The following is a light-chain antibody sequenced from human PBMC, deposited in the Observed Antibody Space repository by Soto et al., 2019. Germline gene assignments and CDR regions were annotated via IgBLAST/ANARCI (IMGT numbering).Light chain of an antibody. V-gene: IGLV2-14*03. Sequence: QSALTQPASLSGSPGQSITISCTGTGSDIGGYNYVSWYQQHPGKAPKLIIHDVTNRPSGVSDRFFGSKSGNTASLTISGLQAEDEADYYCSSCRASSSTHYVFGTGTKVTVL. CDR3: SSCRASSSTHYV. CDR2: DVT. CDR1: GSDIGGYNY. J-gene: IGLJ1*01.